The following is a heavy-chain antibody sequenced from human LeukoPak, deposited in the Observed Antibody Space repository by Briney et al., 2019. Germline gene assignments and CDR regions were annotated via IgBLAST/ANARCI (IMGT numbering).Heavy chain of an antibody. Sequence: ASVKVSCKASGYTFTGYYMHWVRQAPGQGLEWMGWINPNSGGTNYAQRFQGRVTMTRDTSISTAYMELTRLRSDDTAVYYCARDLGYNILTGYYAHDAFDIWGQGTVVTVSS. J-gene: IGHJ3*02. CDR1: GYTFTGYY. D-gene: IGHD3-9*01. CDR3: ARDLGYNILTGYYAHDAFDI. V-gene: IGHV1-2*02. CDR2: INPNSGGT.